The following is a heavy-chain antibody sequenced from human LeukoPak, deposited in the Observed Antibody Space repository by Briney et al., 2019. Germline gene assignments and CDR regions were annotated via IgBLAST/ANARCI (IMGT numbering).Heavy chain of an antibody. J-gene: IGHJ3*02. Sequence: ASVKVSCKASGYTFTSYGISWVRQAPGQGLEWMGWISAHNGNTNYAQKLQGRVTMTTDTSTSTAYTELRSLRSDDTAVYYCARGRDYDFWSARNHGAFDIWGQGTMVTVSS. CDR3: ARGRDYDFWSARNHGAFDI. D-gene: IGHD3-3*01. CDR1: GYTFTSYG. CDR2: ISAHNGNT. V-gene: IGHV1-18*01.